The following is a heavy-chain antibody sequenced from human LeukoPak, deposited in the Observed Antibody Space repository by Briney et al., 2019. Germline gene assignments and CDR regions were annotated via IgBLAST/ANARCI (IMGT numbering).Heavy chain of an antibody. Sequence: SETLSLTCAVYGGSISSGGYSWSWIRQPPGKSLEWIGYIYHSGSTYYNPSLKSRVTISVDRSKNQFSLKLSSVTAADTAVYFCARKGLGGDLFDYWGQGTLVTVSS. V-gene: IGHV4-30-2*01. CDR1: GGSISSGGYS. D-gene: IGHD4-17*01. CDR3: ARKGLGGDLFDY. CDR2: IYHSGST. J-gene: IGHJ4*02.